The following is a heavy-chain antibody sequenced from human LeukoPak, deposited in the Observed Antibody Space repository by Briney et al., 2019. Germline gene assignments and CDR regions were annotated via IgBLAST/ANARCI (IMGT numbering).Heavy chain of an antibody. CDR1: GGTFSSYA. CDR2: IIPIFGTA. J-gene: IGHJ4*02. V-gene: IGHV1-69*13. Sequence: GASVKVSCKASGGTFSSYAISWVRQAPGQGLEWMGGIIPIFGTANYAQKFQGRVTITADESTSTAFMELSSLRSEDTAVYYCARANPWSYYFDYWGQGTLVTVSS. D-gene: IGHD1-14*01. CDR3: ARANPWSYYFDY.